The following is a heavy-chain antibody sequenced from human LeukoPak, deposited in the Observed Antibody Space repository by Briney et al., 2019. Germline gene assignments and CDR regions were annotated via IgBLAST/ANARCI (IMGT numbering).Heavy chain of an antibody. V-gene: IGHV4-59*01. CDR1: GGSISSYY. CDR2: IYYSGST. Sequence: KSSETLSLTCTVSGGSISSYYWSWIRQPPGKGLEWIGYIYYSGSTNYNPSLKSRVTISVDTSKNQFSLKLSSVTAADTAVYYCARKNYYDSSGYFNWGQGTLVTVSS. D-gene: IGHD3-22*01. J-gene: IGHJ4*02. CDR3: ARKNYYDSSGYFN.